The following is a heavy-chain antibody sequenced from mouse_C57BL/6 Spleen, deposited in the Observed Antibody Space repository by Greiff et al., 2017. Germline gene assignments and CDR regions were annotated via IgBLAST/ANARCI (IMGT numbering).Heavy chain of an antibody. CDR2: ISYDGSN. CDR1: GYSITSGYY. CDR3: ARGDGYYRDFDY. D-gene: IGHD2-3*01. J-gene: IGHJ2*01. V-gene: IGHV3-6*01. Sequence: DVKLQESGPGLVKPSQSLSLTCSVTGYSITSGYYWNWIRQFPGNKLEWMGYISYDGSNNYNPSLKNRISITRDTSKNQFFLKLNSVTTEDTATYYCARGDGYYRDFDYWGQGTTLTVSS.